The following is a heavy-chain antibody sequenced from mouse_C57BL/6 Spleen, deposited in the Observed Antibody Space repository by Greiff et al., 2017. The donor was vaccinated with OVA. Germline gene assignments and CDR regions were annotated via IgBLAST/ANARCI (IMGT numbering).Heavy chain of an antibody. CDR2: IYIGNGYT. D-gene: IGHD3-2*02. V-gene: IGHV1-58*01. CDR3: ASDSSGSGAMDY. Sequence: EVKLMESGAELVRPGSSVKMSCKPSGYTFTSYGINWVKQRPGQGLEWIGYIYIGNGYTEYNEKFKGKATLTSDTSSSTAYMQLSSLTSEDSAIYFCASDSSGSGAMDYWGQGTSVTVSS. J-gene: IGHJ4*01. CDR1: GYTFTSYG.